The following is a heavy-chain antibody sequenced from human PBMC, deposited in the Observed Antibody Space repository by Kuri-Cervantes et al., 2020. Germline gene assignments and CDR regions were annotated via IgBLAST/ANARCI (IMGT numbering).Heavy chain of an antibody. CDR1: GFTFSNAW. CDR2: IKSKTDGGTT. J-gene: IGHJ4*02. Sequence: GESLKISCAASGFTFSNAWMSWVRQAPGKGLEWVGRIKSKTDGGTTDYAAPVKGRFTISRDDSKNTLYLQMNGLKTEDTAVYYCTTVATNGVAYYWGQGTLVTVSS. D-gene: IGHD2-8*01. V-gene: IGHV3-15*01. CDR3: TTVATNGVAYY.